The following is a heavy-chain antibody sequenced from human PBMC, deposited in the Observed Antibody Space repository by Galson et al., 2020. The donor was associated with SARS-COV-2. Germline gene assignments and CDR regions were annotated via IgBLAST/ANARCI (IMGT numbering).Heavy chain of an antibody. V-gene: IGHV4-30-2*01. CDR1: GTSISSGSYS. CDR3: ARLHYGEYAPEAFDI. CDR2: ISHSGGT. Sequence: SESLSLTCAASGTSISSGSYSWDCHPPPTGMDRVWFGNISHSGGTYYNPSLTSRVTISGDRSKNQFSLRLSPVTDADTAVYYCARLHYGEYAPEAFDIWGPGTRVTVAS. J-gene: IGHJ3*02. D-gene: IGHD4-17*01.